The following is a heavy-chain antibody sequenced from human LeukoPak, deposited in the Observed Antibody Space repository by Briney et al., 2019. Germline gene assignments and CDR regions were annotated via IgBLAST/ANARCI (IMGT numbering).Heavy chain of an antibody. J-gene: IGHJ4*02. Sequence: GGSLRLSCAASGFTFTDHYMSWVRQAPGKGLEWVSSISSSGSYIFYADSVKGRFTISRDNAKNSLYLQMNSLRAEDTAVYYCARGAQDWESIGDFDYWGQGTLVTVSS. CDR3: ARGAQDWESIGDFDY. D-gene: IGHD1-26*01. V-gene: IGHV3-21*04. CDR1: GFTFTDHY. CDR2: ISSSGSYI.